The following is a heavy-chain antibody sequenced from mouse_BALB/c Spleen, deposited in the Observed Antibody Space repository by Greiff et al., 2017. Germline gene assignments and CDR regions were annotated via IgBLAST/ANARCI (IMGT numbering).Heavy chain of an antibody. CDR1: GYSITSDYA. J-gene: IGHJ2*01. V-gene: IGHV3-2*02. Sequence: EVKLQESGPGLVKPSQSLSLTCTVTGYSITSDYAWTWIRQFPGNKLEWMGYISYSGSTSYNPSLKSRISITRDTSKNQFFLQLNSVTTEDTATYYCARSLRSFDYWGQGTTLTVSS. CDR2: ISYSGST. CDR3: ARSLRSFDY. D-gene: IGHD1-1*01.